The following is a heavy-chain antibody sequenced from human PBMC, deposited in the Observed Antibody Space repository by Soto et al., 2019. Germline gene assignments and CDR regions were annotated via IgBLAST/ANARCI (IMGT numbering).Heavy chain of an antibody. J-gene: IGHJ4*02. CDR1: GGSISSSSYY. D-gene: IGHD3-22*01. CDR3: AKGWGPGGIVADY. Sequence: ASETLSLTCTVSGGSISSSSYYWGWIRQPPGKGLEWIGSIYYSGSTYYNPSLKSRVTISVDTSKNQFSLKLSSVTAEDTAVYYCAKGWGPGGIVADYWGQGTLVTVSS. V-gene: IGHV4-39*07. CDR2: IYYSGST.